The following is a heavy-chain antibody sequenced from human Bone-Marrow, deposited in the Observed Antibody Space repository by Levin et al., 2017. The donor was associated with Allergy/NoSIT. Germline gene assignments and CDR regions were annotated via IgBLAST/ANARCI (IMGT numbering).Heavy chain of an antibody. V-gene: IGHV2-5*02. J-gene: IGHJ4*02. D-gene: IGHD3-10*01. CDR3: AHRSYYASAKRFDS. CDR1: GFSLTPGGVS. Sequence: GSGPTLVKPTQTLTLTCTFSGFSLTPGGVSVGWIRQPPGKALEWLALVYWDDDKRYKSSLASRLDITKDPSTNQVVLTMTNVDRVDTATYYCAHRSYYASAKRFDSWGQGILVTVSS. CDR2: VYWDDDK.